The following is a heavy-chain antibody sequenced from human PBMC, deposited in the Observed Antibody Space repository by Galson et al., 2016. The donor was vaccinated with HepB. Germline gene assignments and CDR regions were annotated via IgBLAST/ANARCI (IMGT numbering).Heavy chain of an antibody. Sequence: SETLSLTCTVSGSSISSFYWSWIRQPPGEGLEWIGDFYYSGRANYNPSLKSRASISLVTSNSQFHLSLSSVTTADTAIYYCATSSTAVAARGLDYWGQGTLVSVSS. J-gene: IGHJ4*02. CDR1: GSSISSFY. V-gene: IGHV4-59*12. D-gene: IGHD6-19*01. CDR2: FYYSGRA. CDR3: ATSSTAVAARGLDY.